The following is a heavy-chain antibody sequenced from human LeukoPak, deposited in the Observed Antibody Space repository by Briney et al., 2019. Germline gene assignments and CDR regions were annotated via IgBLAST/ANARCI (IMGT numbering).Heavy chain of an antibody. CDR2: ITGGGDST. CDR3: AKVAIVGAIEAAYFDY. D-gene: IGHD1-26*01. V-gene: IGHV3-23*01. CDR1: GFIFNNHA. J-gene: IGHJ4*02. Sequence: PGGSLRLSCAASGFIFNNHAMSWVRQAPGKGLEWVAGITGGGDSTYYGDSLKGRFTISRDNSKNTLYLQLNSLRAEDTAIFYCAKVAIVGAIEAAYFDYWGQGTQVSVSS.